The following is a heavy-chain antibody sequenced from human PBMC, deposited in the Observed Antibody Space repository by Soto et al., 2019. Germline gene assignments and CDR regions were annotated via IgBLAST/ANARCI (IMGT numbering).Heavy chain of an antibody. J-gene: IGHJ4*02. Sequence: PSETLSLTCTVSGGYMSGNYWSWIRQPPGKGLEWIGYIYYSGSTNYNPSLKSRVTISVDTSKNQFSLKLTSVTAADTAVYFCARGGSYVDYWGQGTLVTVSS. V-gene: IGHV4-59*01. D-gene: IGHD5-12*01. CDR3: ARGGSYVDY. CDR2: IYYSGST. CDR1: GGYMSGNY.